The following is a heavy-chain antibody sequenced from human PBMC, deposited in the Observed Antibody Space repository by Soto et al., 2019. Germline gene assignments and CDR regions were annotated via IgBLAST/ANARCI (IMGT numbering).Heavy chain of an antibody. CDR1: GGSISSYY. J-gene: IGHJ4*02. Sequence: SETLSLTCTVSGGSISSYYWSWIRQPPGKGLEWIGYIYYSGSTNYNPSLKSRVTISVDTSKNQFSLKLSSVTAADTAVYYCARAVLTTGFDYWGQGTLVTVSS. V-gene: IGHV4-59*01. CDR2: IYYSGST. CDR3: ARAVLTTGFDY. D-gene: IGHD4-4*01.